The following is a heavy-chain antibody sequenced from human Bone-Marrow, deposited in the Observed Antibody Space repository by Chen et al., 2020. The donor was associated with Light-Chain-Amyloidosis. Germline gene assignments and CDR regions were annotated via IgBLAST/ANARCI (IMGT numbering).Heavy chain of an antibody. Sequence: ELQLVESGGGLVQPGGSLRISCAASGFTFSSYAMSWVRQARGKGLEGVSAISGSGGSTYYAGSVKGRFTNSRDNSKNTLYLQMNSLRAEDTAVYYCTNAKMAGAVAGGFDYWGQGTLVTVSS. D-gene: IGHD6-19*01. CDR3: TNAKMAGAVAGGFDY. CDR2: ISGSGGST. V-gene: IGHV3-23*04. CDR1: GFTFSSYA. J-gene: IGHJ4*02.